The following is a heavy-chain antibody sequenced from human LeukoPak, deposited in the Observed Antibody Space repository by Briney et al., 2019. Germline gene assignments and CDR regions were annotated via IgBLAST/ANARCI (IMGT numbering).Heavy chain of an antibody. CDR1: GFTVSSNY. D-gene: IGHD1-26*01. CDR2: IYSGGST. J-gene: IGHJ6*03. V-gene: IGHV3-66*01. Sequence: GGSLRLSCAASGFTVSSNYMNWVRQAPGRGLEWVSVIYSGGSTYYADSLKGRFTISRDNSKNTLYLQMSSLRAEDTAVYYCAKVAEVGATGYYYYMDVWGKGTTVTISS. CDR3: AKVAEVGATGYYYYMDV.